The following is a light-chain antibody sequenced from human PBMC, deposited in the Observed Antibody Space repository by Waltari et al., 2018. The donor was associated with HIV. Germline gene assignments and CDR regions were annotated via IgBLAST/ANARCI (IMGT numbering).Light chain of an antibody. Sequence: QSELTQPPSVSAAPGQRVTISCPGSSSNIGAGSDVPWYQQVPGRATKVVIYGNSNRPSGVPDRFSGSKSGSSASLVITGLQSEDEADYYCQSYDSNLSGLFGGGTKVTVL. CDR3: QSYDSNLSGL. CDR1: SSNIGAGSD. V-gene: IGLV1-40*01. CDR2: GNS. J-gene: IGLJ2*01.